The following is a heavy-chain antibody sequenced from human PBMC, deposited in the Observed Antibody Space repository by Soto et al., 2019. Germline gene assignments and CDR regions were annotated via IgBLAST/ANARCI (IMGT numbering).Heavy chain of an antibody. Sequence: QITLKESGPTLVKPTQTLTLTCTFSGFSLSTSGVGVGWIRQPPGKALEWLALIYWDDAKHYSPSLKSRLTTTKDTPKNQVVLIMTNMAPVDTATYYCAHKGGGDRILDYWGQGTLVTVSS. CDR1: GFSLSTSGVG. D-gene: IGHD3-16*01. V-gene: IGHV2-5*02. CDR3: AHKGGGDRILDY. CDR2: IYWDDAK. J-gene: IGHJ4*02.